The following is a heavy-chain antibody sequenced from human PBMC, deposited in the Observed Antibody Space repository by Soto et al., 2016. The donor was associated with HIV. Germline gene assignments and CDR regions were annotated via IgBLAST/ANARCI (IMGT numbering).Heavy chain of an antibody. CDR3: ARGAYYYGNWGY. CDR1: GGSINNYF. CDR2: ISYSGST. J-gene: IGHJ4*02. D-gene: IGHD3-10*01. Sequence: QVHLQESGPGLVKPSETLSLTCTVSGGSINNYFWSWIRQPPGKGLEWIGYISYSGSTSYNPSLKSRVTISVDTSKNQFSLNVSTVTAADTSVYYCARGAYYYGNWGYWGQGTPVTVSS. V-gene: IGHV4-59*12.